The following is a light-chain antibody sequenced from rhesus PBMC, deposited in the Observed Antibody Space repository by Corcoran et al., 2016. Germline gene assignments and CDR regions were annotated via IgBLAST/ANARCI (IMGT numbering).Light chain of an antibody. CDR1: QGITND. CDR2: DAS. Sequence: DIQMTQSPSSLSASVGDRVTITCRASQGITNDLAWYQQKPGETPKLLIYDASSLQIGIPSRCSGIVSGTDFTLTISSLQSEDFATYDCQHYYNTPWTFGQGTKVEIK. V-gene: IGKV1-33*02. J-gene: IGKJ1*01. CDR3: QHYYNTPWT.